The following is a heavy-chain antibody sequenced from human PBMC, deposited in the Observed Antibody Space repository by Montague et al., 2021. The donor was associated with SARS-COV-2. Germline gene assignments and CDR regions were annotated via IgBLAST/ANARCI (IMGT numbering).Heavy chain of an antibody. Sequence: SETLSLTCAVYGGSLSNYYWSWIRQPPGKGLERIGEINHRGTTNDNASLKSRVTMSVDTSKNQFSLNLSSVTAADTAVYYCVRERSLGDNYNYFDYWGQGTLVTASS. D-gene: IGHD5-24*01. J-gene: IGHJ4*02. CDR1: GGSLSNYY. CDR3: VRERSLGDNYNYFDY. CDR2: INHRGTT. V-gene: IGHV4-34*01.